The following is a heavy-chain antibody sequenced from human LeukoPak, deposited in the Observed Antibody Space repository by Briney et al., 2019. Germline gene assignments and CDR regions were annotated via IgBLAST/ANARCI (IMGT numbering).Heavy chain of an antibody. CDR2: ISAYNGNT. J-gene: IGHJ4*02. CDR1: GYTFTSYG. CDR3: ARAKAVYSTYYDFWSGYLGY. V-gene: IGHV1-18*01. D-gene: IGHD3-3*01. Sequence: ASVKVSCNASGYTFTSYGISWVRQPPGQGLEWMGWISAYNGNTNYAQKLQGRVTITTDTSTSTAFMELRSLTSDDTAVYYCARAKAVYSTYYDFWSGYLGYWGQGTLVTVSS.